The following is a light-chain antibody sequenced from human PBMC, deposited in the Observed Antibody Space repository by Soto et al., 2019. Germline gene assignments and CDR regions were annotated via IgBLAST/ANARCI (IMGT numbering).Light chain of an antibody. CDR1: SSDVGGYTY. V-gene: IGLV2-11*01. CDR2: DVT. J-gene: IGLJ2*01. CDR3: CSYAGKYTFL. Sequence: QSVLTQPRSVSGSPGQSVTISCTGTSSDVGGYTYVSWYQLNAGKPPKLMIYDVTKRPSGVPDRFSGSKSGNTASLTISGLQAEDESDYYCCSYAGKYTFLFGAGTKLTVL.